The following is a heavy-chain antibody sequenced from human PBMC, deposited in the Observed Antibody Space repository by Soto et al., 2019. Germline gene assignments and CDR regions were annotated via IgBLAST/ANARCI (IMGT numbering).Heavy chain of an antibody. V-gene: IGHV4-4*07. CDR3: ARIYDSSGYYEFDY. Sequence: PSETLSLTCTSSGDSISGYYRTWIRQPAGKGLEWIGRIYSSGITNFNPSLKGRVTMSVDTPKNQFSLKVNSVTAADTAVYYCARIYDSSGYYEFDYWGQGTPVTVSS. CDR1: GDSISGYY. D-gene: IGHD3-22*01. CDR2: IYSSGIT. J-gene: IGHJ4*02.